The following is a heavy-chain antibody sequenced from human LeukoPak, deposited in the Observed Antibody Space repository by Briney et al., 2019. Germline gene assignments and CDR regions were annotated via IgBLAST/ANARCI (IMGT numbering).Heavy chain of an antibody. V-gene: IGHV3-74*01. J-gene: IGHJ4*02. CDR1: GFTFSSYW. CDR3: ARGRPHGNDY. Sequence: GGSLRLSCAASGFTFSSYWMHWVRQGPGKGLVWVSRVKGDGSGTSHADSVKGRFTISRDNAKNTLYLQMNSLRVEDTAVYYCARGRPHGNDYWGQGTLVTVSS. D-gene: IGHD4-23*01. CDR2: VKGDGSGT.